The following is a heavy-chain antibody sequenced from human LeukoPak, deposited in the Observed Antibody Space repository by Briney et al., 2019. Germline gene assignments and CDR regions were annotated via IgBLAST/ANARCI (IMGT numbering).Heavy chain of an antibody. Sequence: GGSLRLSCAASGFTFSSYEMNWVRQAPGKGLEWVSYISSSGSTIYYADSVKGRFTISRDNSKNTLYLQMNSLRAEDTAVYYCAKSGYNRFDYWGQGTLVTVSS. D-gene: IGHD5-24*01. CDR3: AKSGYNRFDY. CDR2: ISSSGSTI. J-gene: IGHJ4*02. CDR1: GFTFSSYE. V-gene: IGHV3-48*03.